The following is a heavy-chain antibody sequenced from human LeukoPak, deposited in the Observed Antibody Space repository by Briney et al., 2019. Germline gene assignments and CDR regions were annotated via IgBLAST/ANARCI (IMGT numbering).Heavy chain of an antibody. CDR2: ISSSGSTI. CDR1: GFTFSDYY. Sequence: PGGSLRLSCAASGFTFSDYYMSWIRQAPGKGLVWVSYISSSGSTIYYADSVKGRFTISRDNAKNSLYLQMNSLRAEDTSVYYCARLRDNWNYGLDYWGQGTLVTVSS. V-gene: IGHV3-11*04. D-gene: IGHD1-7*01. J-gene: IGHJ4*02. CDR3: ARLRDNWNYGLDY.